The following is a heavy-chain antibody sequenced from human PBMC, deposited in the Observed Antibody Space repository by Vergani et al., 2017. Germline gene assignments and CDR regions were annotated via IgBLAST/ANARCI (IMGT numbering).Heavy chain of an antibody. J-gene: IGHJ5*02. CDR2: INHSGST. V-gene: IGHV4-59*12. D-gene: IGHD3-22*01. Sequence: QVQLQESGPGLVKPSETLSLTCTVSGGSLSSYYWSWIRQPPGKGLEWIGEINHSGSTNYNPSLKSRVTISVDTSKNQFSLKLSSVTAADTAVYYCASGVLADSSGFTNWFDPWGQGTLVTVSS. CDR3: ASGVLADSSGFTNWFDP. CDR1: GGSLSSYY.